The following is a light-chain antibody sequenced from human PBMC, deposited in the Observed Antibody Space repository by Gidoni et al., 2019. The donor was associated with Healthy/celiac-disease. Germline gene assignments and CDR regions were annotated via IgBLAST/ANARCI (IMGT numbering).Light chain of an antibody. V-gene: IGKV3-11*01. CDR2: DAS. CDR3: QQRSNWPLT. Sequence: EIVFTQSPATLSLSPGERATLSCRARQSVSSYLSWYQQKPGQAPRRLIYDASNRATGIPARFSGSGSGTDFTLTISSLEPEDFAVYYCQQRSNWPLTFGGGTKVEIK. CDR1: QSVSSY. J-gene: IGKJ4*01.